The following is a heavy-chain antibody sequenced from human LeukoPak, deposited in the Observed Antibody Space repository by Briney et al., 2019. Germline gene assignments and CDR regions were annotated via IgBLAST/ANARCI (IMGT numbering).Heavy chain of an antibody. CDR3: ARHSPQRGGYYYVNGRIDY. Sequence: KPSETLSLTCTVSGGSISSSSYYWGWIRQPPGKGLEWIGSIYYSGSTYYNPSLKSRVTISVDTSKNQFSLKLSSVTAADTAVYYCARHSPQRGGYYYVNGRIDYWGQGTLVTVSS. V-gene: IGHV4-39*01. CDR2: IYYSGST. D-gene: IGHD3-22*01. J-gene: IGHJ4*02. CDR1: GGSISSSSYY.